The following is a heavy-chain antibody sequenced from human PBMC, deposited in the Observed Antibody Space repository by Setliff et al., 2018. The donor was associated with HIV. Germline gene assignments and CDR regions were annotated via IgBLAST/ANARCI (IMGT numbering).Heavy chain of an antibody. J-gene: IGHJ5*01. CDR2: ISTNGDST. D-gene: IGHD3-10*02. CDR3: VKSLMFFNWFDS. CDR1: GFTFSNYA. Sequence: GGSLRLSCSTSGFTFSNYAMHWVRQAPGKGLEYVSSISTNGDSTSYADSVKGRFTISRDNSKKTLYLQMSSLRPEDTAVYYCVKSLMFFNWFDSWGQGTLVTVSS. V-gene: IGHV3-64D*09.